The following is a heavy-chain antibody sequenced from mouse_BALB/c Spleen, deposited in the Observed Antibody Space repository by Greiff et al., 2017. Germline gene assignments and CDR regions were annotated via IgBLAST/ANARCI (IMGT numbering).Heavy chain of an antibody. J-gene: IGHJ2*01. CDR3: ARSSYGNCFDY. V-gene: IGHV5-9*03. D-gene: IGHD2-10*01. CDR1: GFTFSSYT. Sequence: EVMLVESGGGLVKPGGSLKLSCAASGFTFSSYTMSWVRQTPEKRLEWVATISSGGGNTYYPDSVKGRFTISRDNAKNNLYLQMSSLRSEDTALYYCARSSYGNCFDYWGQGTTLTVSS. CDR2: ISSGGGNT.